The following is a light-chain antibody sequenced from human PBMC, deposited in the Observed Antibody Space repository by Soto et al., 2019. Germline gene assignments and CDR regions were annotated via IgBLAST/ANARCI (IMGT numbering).Light chain of an antibody. V-gene: IGKV3-20*01. CDR1: QSVSSSS. Sequence: EVVMTQSPGTLSLSPGDRATLSCRASQSVSSSSLAWYQQKPGQAHRLLIYHTSSRATGIPDRFSGSGSGTDFTLTISRLEPEDVAVYYCQQYCTSPPYTFGQGTKVEIK. J-gene: IGKJ2*01. CDR2: HTS. CDR3: QQYCTSPPYT.